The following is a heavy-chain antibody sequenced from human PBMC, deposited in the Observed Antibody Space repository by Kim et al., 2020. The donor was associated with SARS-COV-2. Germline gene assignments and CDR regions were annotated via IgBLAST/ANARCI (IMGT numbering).Heavy chain of an antibody. CDR3: ARGRQFNPGYYYYMDV. Sequence: SETLSLTCAVYGGSFSGYYWSWIRQPPGKGLEWIGEINHSGSTNYNPSLKSRVTISVDTYKNQFSLKLSSVTAADTAVYYCARGRQFNPGYYYYMDVWGKRTTVTDCS. D-gene: IGHD1-1*01. V-gene: IGHV4-34*01. CDR1: GGSFSGYY. J-gene: IGHJ6*03. CDR2: INHSGST.